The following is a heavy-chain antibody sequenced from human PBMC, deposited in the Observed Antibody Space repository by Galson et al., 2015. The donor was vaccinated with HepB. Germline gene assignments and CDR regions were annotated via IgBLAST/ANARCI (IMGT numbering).Heavy chain of an antibody. J-gene: IGHJ2*01. CDR3: ARGPTTVSIPFWYFDL. Sequence: SVKVSCKASGHAFNTYSISWVRHAPGQGLEWMGGIIPFYGTTNYAQNFQGRVTITADESMSTAYIELSSLRSEDTAVYYCARGPTTVSIPFWYFDLWGRGTLVTVSS. D-gene: IGHD4-17*01. CDR2: IIPFYGTT. CDR1: GHAFNTYS. V-gene: IGHV1-69*13.